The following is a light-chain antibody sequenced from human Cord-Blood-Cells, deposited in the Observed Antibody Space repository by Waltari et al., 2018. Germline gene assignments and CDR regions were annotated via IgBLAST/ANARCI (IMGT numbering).Light chain of an antibody. CDR1: QSVSSN. Sequence: IGQTQSPATLSVSPGERATLSRRASQSVSSNLAWYQQKPGQAPRLLIYGASTRATGIPARFSGSGSGTEFTLTISSLQSEDFAVYYCQQYNNWPPLTFGGGTKVEIK. CDR2: GAS. V-gene: IGKV3-15*01. J-gene: IGKJ4*01. CDR3: QQYNNWPPLT.